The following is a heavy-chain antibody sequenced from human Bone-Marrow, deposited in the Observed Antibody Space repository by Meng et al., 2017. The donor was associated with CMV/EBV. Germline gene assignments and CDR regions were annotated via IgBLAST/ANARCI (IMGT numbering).Heavy chain of an antibody. CDR3: ARVSASRDCTSTSCYFLDHGLAV. J-gene: IGHJ6*02. CDR2: ISSDGSNK. Sequence: SLKISCGASGFTFSTYAIHWVRQAPGKGLEWVAVISSDGSNKYYADSVKGRFTISRDKSKVYLQMNSVRAEDTAGYYCARVSASRDCTSTSCYFLDHGLAVWGPGNTVNFSS. V-gene: IGHV3-30-3*01. D-gene: IGHD2-2*01. CDR1: GFTFSTYA.